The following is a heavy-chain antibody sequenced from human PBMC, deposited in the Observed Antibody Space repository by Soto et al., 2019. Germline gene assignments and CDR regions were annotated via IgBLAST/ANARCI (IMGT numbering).Heavy chain of an antibody. J-gene: IGHJ4*02. CDR2: ISYDGSNK. V-gene: IGHV3-30-3*01. CDR3: AREGGDSSGSLSPVLDY. CDR1: GFTFSSYA. D-gene: IGHD3-22*01. Sequence: QVQLVESGGGVVQPGRSLRLSCAASGFTFSSYAMHWVRQAPGKGLEWVAVISYDGSNKYYADSVKGRFTISRDNSKNTRYLQMNSLSAEDTAGYYCAREGGDSSGSLSPVLDYWGQGTLVTVSS.